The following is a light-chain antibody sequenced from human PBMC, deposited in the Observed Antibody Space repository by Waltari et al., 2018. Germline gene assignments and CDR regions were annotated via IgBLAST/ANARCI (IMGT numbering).Light chain of an antibody. CDR3: AAWDDSLNGRV. J-gene: IGLJ3*02. CDR1: SSNIGINT. Sequence: QSVLTQPPSASGAPGQTFTISCSGSSSNIGINTVTWYQHLPGTAPKLLIYANYHAHSGVPARFFGSKSDTAASLGISGLQSEDEADDFCAAWDDSLNGRVFGGGTKLTVL. V-gene: IGLV1-44*01. CDR2: ANY.